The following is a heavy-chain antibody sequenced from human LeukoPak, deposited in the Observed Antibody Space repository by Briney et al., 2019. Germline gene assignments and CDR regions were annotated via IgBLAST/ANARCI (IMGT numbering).Heavy chain of an antibody. CDR2: IRYDGSNK. CDR1: GFTFSSYG. J-gene: IGHJ4*02. D-gene: IGHD4-17*01. Sequence: GGSLRLSCAASGFTFSSYGMHWVRQAPGKGLEWVAFIRYDGSNKYYADSVKGRFTISRDNAKNSLYLQMNSLRAEDTAVYYCARDFFNYGDHIRFFDYWGQGTLVTVSS. CDR3: ARDFFNYGDHIRFFDY. V-gene: IGHV3-30*02.